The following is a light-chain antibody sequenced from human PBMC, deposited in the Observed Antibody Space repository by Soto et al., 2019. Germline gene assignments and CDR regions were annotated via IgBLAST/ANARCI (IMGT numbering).Light chain of an antibody. Sequence: AIPMTQSPSSLSASVGDRVTITCRASQGIRDDLGWYQQKPGKAPKLLIYAASSLQSGVPSRFSGSGSGTDFTLTISSLQPEDFATYYCLQDYNYPPTFGQGTKLEIK. CDR1: QGIRDD. CDR2: AAS. V-gene: IGKV1-6*01. J-gene: IGKJ2*01. CDR3: LQDYNYPPT.